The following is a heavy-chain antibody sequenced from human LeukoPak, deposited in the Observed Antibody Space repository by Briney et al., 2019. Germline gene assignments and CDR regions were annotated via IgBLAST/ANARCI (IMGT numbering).Heavy chain of an antibody. Sequence: SETLSLTCAVYGGSFSGYYWSWIRQPPGKGLELIGEINHSGSTNYNPSLKSRVTISVDTSKNQFSLKLSSVTAADTAVYYCARKTYFYYGSGSYYNRKHHFDYWGQGTLVTVSS. D-gene: IGHD3-10*01. CDR1: GGSFSGYY. J-gene: IGHJ4*02. CDR2: INHSGST. V-gene: IGHV4-34*01. CDR3: ARKTYFYYGSGSYYNRKHHFDY.